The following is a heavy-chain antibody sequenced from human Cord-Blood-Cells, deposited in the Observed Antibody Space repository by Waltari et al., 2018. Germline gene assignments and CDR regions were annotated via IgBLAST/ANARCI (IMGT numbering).Heavy chain of an antibody. J-gene: IGHJ4*02. CDR3: ASNYYDSSGYYYARFDY. D-gene: IGHD3-22*01. CDR2: ITPILGIA. V-gene: IGHV1-69*02. Sequence: QVQLVQSGAEVKKPGSSVKVSCKASGGTFSSYTISWVRPAPGQGLEWMGRITPILGIANYAQKFQGRVTITADKSTSTAYMELSSLRSEDTAVYYCASNYYDSSGYYYARFDYWGQGTLVTVSS. CDR1: GGTFSSYT.